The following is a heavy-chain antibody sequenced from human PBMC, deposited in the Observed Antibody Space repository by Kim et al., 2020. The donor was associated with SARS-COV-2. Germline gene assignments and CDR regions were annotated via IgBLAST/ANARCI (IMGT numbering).Heavy chain of an antibody. J-gene: IGHJ6*02. CDR3: ARVPSIYDSSGYYYVHYYYGMDV. CDR2: ISSSSSYI. Sequence: GGSLRLSCAASGFTFSSYSMNWVRQAPGKGLEWVSSISSSSSYIYYADSVKGRFTISRDNAKNSLYLQMNSLRAEDTAVYYCARVPSIYDSSGYYYVHYYYGMDVWGQGTTVTVSS. D-gene: IGHD3-22*01. CDR1: GFTFSSYS. V-gene: IGHV3-21*01.